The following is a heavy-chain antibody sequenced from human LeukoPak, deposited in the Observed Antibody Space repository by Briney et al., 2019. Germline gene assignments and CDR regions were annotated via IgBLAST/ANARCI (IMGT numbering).Heavy chain of an antibody. Sequence: SETLSLTCAVYGGSFSGYYWSWIRQPPGKGLEWIGEINHRRSTNYNPSLKSRVTMSVDTSKNQFSLKLSSVTAADTAVYYCARSELLWFGGVKSGFDYWGQGILVTVSS. CDR1: GGSFSGYY. D-gene: IGHD3-10*01. V-gene: IGHV4-34*01. J-gene: IGHJ4*02. CDR2: INHRRST. CDR3: ARSELLWFGGVKSGFDY.